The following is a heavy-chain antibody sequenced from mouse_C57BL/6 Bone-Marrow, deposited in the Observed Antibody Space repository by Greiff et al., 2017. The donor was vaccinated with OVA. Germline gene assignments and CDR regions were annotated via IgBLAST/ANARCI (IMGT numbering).Heavy chain of an antibody. D-gene: IGHD3-2*02. CDR2: INPNNGGT. CDR1: GYTFTDYY. Sequence: VQLQQSGPELVKPGASVKISCKASGYTFTDYYMNWVKQSHGKSLEWIGDINPNNGGTSYNQKFKGKATLTVDKSSSTAYMELRSLTSEDSAVYYCARRGAQATFWFAYWGQGTLVTVSA. CDR3: ARRGAQATFWFAY. V-gene: IGHV1-26*01. J-gene: IGHJ3*01.